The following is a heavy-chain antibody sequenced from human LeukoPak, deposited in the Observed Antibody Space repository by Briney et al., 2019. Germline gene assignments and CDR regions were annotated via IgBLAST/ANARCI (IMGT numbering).Heavy chain of an antibody. D-gene: IGHD5-18*01. Sequence: RAGGSLRLSCAASGFTFSSYAMSWVRQAPGKGLEWVSTISGSGGSTYYADSVKGRFTISRDDSRNTLYLHMNSLRAEDAAIYYCAKVVRYSYFDYWGQGTLVTVSS. CDR2: ISGSGGST. V-gene: IGHV3-23*01. CDR3: AKVVRYSYFDY. J-gene: IGHJ4*02. CDR1: GFTFSSYA.